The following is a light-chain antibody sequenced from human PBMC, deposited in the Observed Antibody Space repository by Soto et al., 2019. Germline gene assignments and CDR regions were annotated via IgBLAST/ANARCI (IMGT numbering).Light chain of an antibody. CDR1: SSNIGAGYD. V-gene: IGLV1-40*01. CDR2: GNI. Sequence: QSVLAQPPSVSGVPGQKVTISCTGSSSNIGAGYDLHWYQQLPGTAPKLLLYGNINRPSGVPDRFSGSKSGTSASLAITGLQAEDEADYYCQSYDTSLSAYVFGTGTKLTVL. J-gene: IGLJ1*01. CDR3: QSYDTSLSAYV.